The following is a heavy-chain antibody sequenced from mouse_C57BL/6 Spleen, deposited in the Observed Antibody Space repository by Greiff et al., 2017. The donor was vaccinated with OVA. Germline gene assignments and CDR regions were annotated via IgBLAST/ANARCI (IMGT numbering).Heavy chain of an antibody. D-gene: IGHD2-13*01. V-gene: IGHV1-83*01. Sequence: VQRVESGPELVKPGASVKMSCKASGYTFTDYYMHWVKQKPGKGLEWIGEIYPGSGNTYYNEKFKGKATLTADTSSSTAYMQLSSLTSEDSAVYFCALCDGAMDYWGQGTSVTVSS. CDR1: YTFTDYYM. CDR3: LCDGAMDY. CDR2: YPGSGNTY. J-gene: IGHJ4*01.